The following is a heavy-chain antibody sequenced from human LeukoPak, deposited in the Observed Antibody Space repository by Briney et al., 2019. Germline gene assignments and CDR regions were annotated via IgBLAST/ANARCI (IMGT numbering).Heavy chain of an antibody. CDR1: GGSISSISYY. CDR2: INYSGST. Sequence: PSETLSLICTISGGSISSISYYWSWIRQPPGKGLEWIGNINYSGSTKYNPSLKSRVAMSVDTSKNQFSLKLSSVTAADTAVYYCAKDIYGSGSYYGNGLDVWGRGTTVTVSS. J-gene: IGHJ6*02. D-gene: IGHD3-10*01. CDR3: AKDIYGSGSYYGNGLDV. V-gene: IGHV4-61*01.